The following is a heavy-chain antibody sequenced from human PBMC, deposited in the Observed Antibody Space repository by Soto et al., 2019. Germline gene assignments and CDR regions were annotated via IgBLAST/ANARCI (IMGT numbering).Heavy chain of an antibody. V-gene: IGHV3-7*05. J-gene: IGHJ4*02. CDR1: GFALSAYW. CDR3: ARMSIGSYSFEL. Sequence: PGGSLRLSCTASGFALSAYWMTWVRQTPGKRLEWVAYIRQDGGEKYYVDSVRGRFTISRDNAKNSLYLQTSSVRADDTAVYYCARMSIGSYSFELWGQGTQVTVYS. CDR2: IRQDGGEK. D-gene: IGHD3-10*01.